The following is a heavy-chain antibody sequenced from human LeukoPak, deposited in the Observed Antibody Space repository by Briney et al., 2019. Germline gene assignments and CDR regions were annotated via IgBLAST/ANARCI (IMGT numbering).Heavy chain of an antibody. Sequence: SETLSLTCAVYGGSFSGYYWSWIRRPPGKGLEWIGEINHSGSTNYNPSLKSRVTISVDTSKNQFSLKLSSVTAADTAVYYCARDTGTKVDYWGQGTLVTVSS. D-gene: IGHD1-1*01. V-gene: IGHV4-34*01. CDR1: GGSFSGYY. J-gene: IGHJ4*02. CDR2: INHSGST. CDR3: ARDTGTKVDY.